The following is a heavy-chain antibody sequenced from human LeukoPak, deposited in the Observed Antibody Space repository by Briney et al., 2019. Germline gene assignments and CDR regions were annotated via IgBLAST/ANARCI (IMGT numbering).Heavy chain of an antibody. D-gene: IGHD4/OR15-4a*01. V-gene: IGHV3-66*01. CDR3: VRSVLS. CDR1: GLTVNIEY. CDR2: IYADGRT. J-gene: IGHJ5*02. Sequence: GGSLRLSCAAAGLTVNIEYMYWVRQAPGRGLECVSLIYADGRTFYADSVKGRFTISRDNSRNILDLQMDSLRAEDTAVYFCVRSVLSWGQGTRVTVSS.